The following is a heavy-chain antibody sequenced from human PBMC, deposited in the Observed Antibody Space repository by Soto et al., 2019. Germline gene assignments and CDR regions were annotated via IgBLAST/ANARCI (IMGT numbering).Heavy chain of an antibody. CDR2: ISGSGIST. CDR3: AKDLTYDGSLGSFDY. J-gene: IGHJ4*02. V-gene: IGHV3-23*01. Sequence: GGSLRLSCEASGFTFSSYAMNWVRQAPGKGLEWVSVISGSGISTYYADSVKGRFTISRDNSKSTLYLQMDSLRAEDTAVYYCAKDLTYDGSLGSFDYWGQGTLVTVSS. CDR1: GFTFSSYA. D-gene: IGHD5-12*01.